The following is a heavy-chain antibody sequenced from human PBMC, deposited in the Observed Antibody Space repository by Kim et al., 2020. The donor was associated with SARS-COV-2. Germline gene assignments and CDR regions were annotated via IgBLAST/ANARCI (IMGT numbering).Heavy chain of an antibody. Sequence: AEKFQGRVTMTRDTSTSTVYMELSSLRSEDTAVYYCARLGSSSWLYFDYWGQGTLVTVSS. D-gene: IGHD6-13*01. J-gene: IGHJ4*02. CDR3: ARLGSSSWLYFDY. V-gene: IGHV1-46*01.